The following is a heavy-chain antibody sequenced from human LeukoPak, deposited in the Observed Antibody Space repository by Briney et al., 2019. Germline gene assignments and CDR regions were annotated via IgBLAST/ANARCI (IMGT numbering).Heavy chain of an antibody. D-gene: IGHD5/OR15-5a*01. CDR3: ATARDRNSVYSSFDY. CDR2: IKPNSGGT. V-gene: IGHV1-2*02. J-gene: IGHJ4*02. CDR1: GYTFTGYY. Sequence: GASVKVSCKASGYTFTGYYIHWVRQAPGQGLEWMGWIKPNSGGTNYAQNFQGRVTMTRDTSISTAYMELTSLRSDDTAVYYCATARDRNSVYSSFDYWGQGTLVTVSS.